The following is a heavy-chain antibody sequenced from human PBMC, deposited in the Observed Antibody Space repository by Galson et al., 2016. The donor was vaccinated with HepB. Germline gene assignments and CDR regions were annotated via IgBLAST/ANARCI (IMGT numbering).Heavy chain of an antibody. J-gene: IGHJ6*02. Sequence: SLRLSCAASGSTVSSNCMSWVRQAPGKGLEWVSLICDGGSAYYTDSVKARFTISRDNSKNTLYLQMNNLRPEDTAVYFCARDPPGVPDFALDVWGQGTTVTVSS. V-gene: IGHV3-66*01. CDR2: ICDGGSA. CDR3: ARDPPGVPDFALDV. D-gene: IGHD3-10*01. CDR1: GSTVSSNC.